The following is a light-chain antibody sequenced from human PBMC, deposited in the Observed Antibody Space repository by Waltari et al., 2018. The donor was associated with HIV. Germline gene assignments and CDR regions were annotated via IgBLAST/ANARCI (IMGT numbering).Light chain of an antibody. CDR2: SNN. Sequence: QSVLTQPPSASGPPGQRVTISCSGSSSNIGSTPVTWYQQLPGTAPKLLIYSNNQRPSGVPDRFSGSKSGTSASLAISGLQSEDEGDYYCAAWDDSLNAVVFGGGTKLTVL. CDR1: SSNIGSTP. J-gene: IGLJ2*01. CDR3: AAWDDSLNAVV. V-gene: IGLV1-44*01.